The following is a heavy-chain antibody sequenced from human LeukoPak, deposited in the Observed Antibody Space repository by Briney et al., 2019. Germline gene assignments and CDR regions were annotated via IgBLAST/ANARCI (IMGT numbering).Heavy chain of an antibody. CDR2: ISGSGGST. D-gene: IGHD6-13*01. CDR3: AKARGGIAAAGIADY. V-gene: IGHV3-23*01. Sequence: GGSLRLSCAASGFTFSSYAMSWVRQAPGPGLEWVSAISGSGGSTSYADSVKGRFTIARDNSKNTLYLQMNSLRAEDTAVYYCAKARGGIAAAGIADYWGQGTLVTVSS. J-gene: IGHJ4*02. CDR1: GFTFSSYA.